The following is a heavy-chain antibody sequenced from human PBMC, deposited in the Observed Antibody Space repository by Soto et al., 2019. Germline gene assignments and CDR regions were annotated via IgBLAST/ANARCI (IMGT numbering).Heavy chain of an antibody. CDR3: ARGCGYPRWLQFNPEGLGGTDV. V-gene: IGHV4-34*01. J-gene: IGHJ6*02. Sequence: TCAVYGGSFSGYYWSWIRQPPGKGLEWIGEINHSGSTNYNPSLKSRVTISVDTSKNQFSLKLSSVTAADTAVYYCARGCGYPRWLQFNPEGLGGTDVWGQGTTVTVSS. CDR1: GGSFSGYY. CDR2: INHSGST. D-gene: IGHD5-12*01.